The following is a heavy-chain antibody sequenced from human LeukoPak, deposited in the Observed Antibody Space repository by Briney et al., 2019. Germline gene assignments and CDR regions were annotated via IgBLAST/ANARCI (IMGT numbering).Heavy chain of an antibody. D-gene: IGHD2-15*01. Sequence: KPGGSLRLSCAASGFTFSSYSMNWVRQAPGKGLEWVSSISSSSSYIYYADSVKGRFTISRDNAKNSLYLQMDSLRAEDTAVYYCTRDTGCSGGTCYSFYDYWGQGTLVTVSS. CDR1: GFTFSSYS. J-gene: IGHJ4*02. CDR2: ISSSSSYI. CDR3: TRDTGCSGGTCYSFYDY. V-gene: IGHV3-21*01.